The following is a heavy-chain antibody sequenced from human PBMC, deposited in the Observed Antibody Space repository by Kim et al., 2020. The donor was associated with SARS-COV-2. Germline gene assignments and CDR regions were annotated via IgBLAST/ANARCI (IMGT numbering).Heavy chain of an antibody. J-gene: IGHJ4*02. V-gene: IGHV3-30*01. CDR3: ASITEPYYGSGSCSRY. Sequence: SVKGRFTISRDNSKNTLYLQMNSLRAEDTAVYYCASITEPYYGSGSCSRYWGQGTLVTVSS. D-gene: IGHD3-10*01.